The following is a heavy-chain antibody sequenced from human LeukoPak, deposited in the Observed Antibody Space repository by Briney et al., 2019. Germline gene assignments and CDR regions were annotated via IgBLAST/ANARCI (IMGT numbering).Heavy chain of an antibody. D-gene: IGHD3-22*01. V-gene: IGHV4-34*01. CDR2: VNHSGST. CDR3: ARARHDSGYYQVDY. CDR1: GGSFSGYY. Sequence: PSETPSLTCAVYGGSFSGYYWSWIRQPPGKGLEWIAEVNHSGSTNYNLSLKSRVTISVDKSKNQFSLNLSSVTAADTAVYYCARARHDSGYYQVDYWGQGTLVTVSS. J-gene: IGHJ4*02.